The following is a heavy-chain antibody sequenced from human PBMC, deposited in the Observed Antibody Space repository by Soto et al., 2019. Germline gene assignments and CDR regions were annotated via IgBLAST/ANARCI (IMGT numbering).Heavy chain of an antibody. CDR2: IKSKTDGGTT. CDR1: GFTFSNAW. D-gene: IGHD3-3*01. J-gene: IGHJ3*02. V-gene: IGHV3-15*01. CDR3: TTALLHYDFWSGYYDI. Sequence: GGSLRLSCAASGFTFSNAWMSWVRQAPGKGLEWVGRIKSKTDGGTTDYAAPVKGRFTISRDDSKNTLYLQMNSLKTEDTAVYYCTTALLHYDFWSGYYDIWGQGTMVTVSS.